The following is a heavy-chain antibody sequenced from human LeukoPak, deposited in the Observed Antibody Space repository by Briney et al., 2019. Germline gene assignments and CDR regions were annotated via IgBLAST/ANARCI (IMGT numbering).Heavy chain of an antibody. V-gene: IGHV3-23*01. J-gene: IGHJ4*02. CDR2: SNNNGGYR. D-gene: IGHD2-15*01. CDR3: AKQLGYCSDGSCYLPY. CDR1: GFTFSSSA. Sequence: GGSLRLSCAAAGFTFSSSAMSCVRQAPGKGLEWVSASNNNGGYRYYADSVQGRFTIPRDNSKTTLCLQMNSLRGEDTAVYYCAKQLGYCSDGSCYLPYRGRARLVTVSS.